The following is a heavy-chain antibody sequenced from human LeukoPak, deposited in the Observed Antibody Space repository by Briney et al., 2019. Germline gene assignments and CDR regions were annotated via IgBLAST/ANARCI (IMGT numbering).Heavy chain of an antibody. J-gene: IGHJ4*02. CDR1: GGSISSYY. CDR3: ARGYDFWSGPDY. Sequence: SETLSLTCTVTGGSISSYYWSWIRQPPGKGLEWIGYIYYSGSTNYNPSLKSRVTISVDTSKNQFSLKLSSVTAADTAVYYCARGYDFWSGPDYWGQGTLVTVSS. CDR2: IYYSGST. D-gene: IGHD3-3*01. V-gene: IGHV4-59*01.